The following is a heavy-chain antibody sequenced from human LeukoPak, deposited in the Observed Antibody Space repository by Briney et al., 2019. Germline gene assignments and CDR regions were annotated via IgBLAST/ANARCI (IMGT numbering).Heavy chain of an antibody. J-gene: IGHJ4*02. D-gene: IGHD1-1*01. Sequence: SETLSLTCNVSGGSISRHYWSWIRQPAGKGLEWIGRIYTSGSTNYNPSLKSRVTVSLDTSKNQFSLKLSSVTAADTAVYYCARVGQLGIYYFDYWGQGTLVTVSS. CDR1: GGSISRHY. V-gene: IGHV4-4*07. CDR2: IYTSGST. CDR3: ARVGQLGIYYFDY.